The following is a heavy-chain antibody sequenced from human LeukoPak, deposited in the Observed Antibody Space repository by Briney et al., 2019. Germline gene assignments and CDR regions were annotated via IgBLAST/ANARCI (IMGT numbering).Heavy chain of an antibody. D-gene: IGHD3-10*01. J-gene: IGHJ4*02. Sequence: PGGSLRLSCAASGFTFDDYAMHWVRKAPGKGLEWVTLISFDGNDKKYADSVKGRFTVSRDNSRNTLFLQMNSLRPEDTAVYYCARVYGSEIDYWGQGTLVTVSS. V-gene: IGHV3-30*03. CDR1: GFTFDDYA. CDR3: ARVYGSEIDY. CDR2: ISFDGNDK.